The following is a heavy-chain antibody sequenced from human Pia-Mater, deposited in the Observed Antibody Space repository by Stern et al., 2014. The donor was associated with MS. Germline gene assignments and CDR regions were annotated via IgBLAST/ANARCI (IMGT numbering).Heavy chain of an antibody. CDR2: ISSSSSYI. CDR1: GFTFSSYS. CDR3: ARDSDPTRVTYYFDY. V-gene: IGHV3-21*01. Sequence: EVQLVESGGGLVKPGGSLRLSCAASGFTFSSYSMNWVRQAPGKGLEWVSSISSSSSYIYYADSVKGRFTISRDNAKNSLYLQMNSLRAEDTAVYYCARDSDPTRVTYYFDYWGQGTLVTVSS. J-gene: IGHJ4*02. D-gene: IGHD5/OR15-5a*01.